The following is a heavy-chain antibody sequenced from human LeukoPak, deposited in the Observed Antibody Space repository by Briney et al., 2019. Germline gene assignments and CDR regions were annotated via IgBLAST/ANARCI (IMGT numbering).Heavy chain of an antibody. CDR1: GFTFSSYA. CDR2: ISYDGSNK. Sequence: GGSLRHSCAASGFTFSSYAMHWVRQAPGKGLEWVAVISYDGSNKYYADSVKGRFTISRDNSKNTLYLQMNSLRAEDTAVYYCARTLYTVYYYYGMDVWGQGTTVTVSS. J-gene: IGHJ6*02. D-gene: IGHD4-11*01. V-gene: IGHV3-30-3*01. CDR3: ARTLYTVYYYYGMDV.